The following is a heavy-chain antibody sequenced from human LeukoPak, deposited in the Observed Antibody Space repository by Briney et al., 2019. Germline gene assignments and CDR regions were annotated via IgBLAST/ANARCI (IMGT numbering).Heavy chain of an antibody. CDR1: GYTFTSYG. CDR3: ARDLGLTVTTKYYYMDV. D-gene: IGHD4-17*01. CDR2: ISAYNGNT. V-gene: IGHV1-18*01. J-gene: IGHJ6*03. Sequence: ASVKVSCKASGYTFTSYGISWVRQAPGQGLEWMGWISAYNGNTNYAQKFQGRVTMTRDTSISTSYMELSRLRSDDTAVYYCARDLGLTVTTKYYYMDVWGKGTTVTVSS.